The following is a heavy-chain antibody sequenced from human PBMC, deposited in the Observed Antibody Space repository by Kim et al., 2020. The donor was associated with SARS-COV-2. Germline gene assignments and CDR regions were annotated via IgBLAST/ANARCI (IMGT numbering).Heavy chain of an antibody. D-gene: IGHD6-13*01. Sequence: SVKVSCKASGGTFSSYAISWVRQAPGQGLEWMGRIIPILGIANYAQKFQGRVTITAYKSTSTAYMELSSLRSEDTAVYYCARADDSGAAAGQRGFDPWGQGTLVTVSS. CDR1: GGTFSSYA. J-gene: IGHJ5*02. V-gene: IGHV1-69*04. CDR3: ARADDSGAAAGQRGFDP. CDR2: IIPILGIA.